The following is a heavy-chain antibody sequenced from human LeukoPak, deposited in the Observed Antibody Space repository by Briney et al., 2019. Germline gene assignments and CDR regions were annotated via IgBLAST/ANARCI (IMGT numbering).Heavy chain of an antibody. CDR2: ISGSGGST. CDR1: GFTFSSYA. D-gene: IGHD4-17*01. V-gene: IGHV3-23*01. J-gene: IGHJ4*02. CDR3: ARDYGDYLDY. Sequence: GGSLRLSCAASGFTFSSYALSWVRQAPGKGLEWVSAISGSGGSTYYADSVKGRFTISRDNSKNTLYLQMNSLRAEDTAVYYCARDYGDYLDYWGQGTLVTVSS.